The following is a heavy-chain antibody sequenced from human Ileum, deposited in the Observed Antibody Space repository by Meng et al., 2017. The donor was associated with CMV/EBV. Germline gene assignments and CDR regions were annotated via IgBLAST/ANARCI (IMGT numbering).Heavy chain of an antibody. J-gene: IGHJ6*02. CDR1: GFTFNNYA. CDR3: ARDRDFVPQDGYYDMDV. D-gene: IGHD3-10*02. V-gene: IGHV3-9*01. Sequence: SLKISCAASGFTFNNYAMHWVRQAPGKGLEWISGIHVKIDGTGYADSVRGRFTISRDSAKNSLYLQMNSLRAEDTAVYYCARDRDFVPQDGYYDMDVWGQGTTVTVSS. CDR2: IHVKIDGT.